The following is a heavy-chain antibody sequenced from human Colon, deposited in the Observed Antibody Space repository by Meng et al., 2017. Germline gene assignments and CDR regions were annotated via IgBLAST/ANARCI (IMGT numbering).Heavy chain of an antibody. CDR2: ISGSGITT. Sequence: GGSLRLSCAASGFSFSDYYMGWVRQAPGKGLEWVSYISGSGITTYYPDSVKGRFTVSRDNAKNSLYLQMNSLRDDDTATYYCARGKEDAYWFFDLWGRGTLVTVSS. J-gene: IGHJ2*01. CDR3: ARGKEDAYWFFDL. CDR1: GFSFSDYY. D-gene: IGHD2-15*01. V-gene: IGHV3-11*04.